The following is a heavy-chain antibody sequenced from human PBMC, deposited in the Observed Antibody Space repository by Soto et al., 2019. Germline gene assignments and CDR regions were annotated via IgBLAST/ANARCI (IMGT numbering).Heavy chain of an antibody. V-gene: IGHV3-48*01. CDR1: GFTFSSYS. J-gene: IGHJ4*02. CDR3: ARASSSSDFDY. D-gene: IGHD6-13*01. CDR2: ISSSSSTI. Sequence: GGSLRLSCAASGFTFSSYSMNRVRQAPGKGLEWVSYISSSSSTIDYADSVKGRFTISRDNAKNSLYLQMNSLRAEDTAVYYCARASSSSDFDYWGQGTLVTVSS.